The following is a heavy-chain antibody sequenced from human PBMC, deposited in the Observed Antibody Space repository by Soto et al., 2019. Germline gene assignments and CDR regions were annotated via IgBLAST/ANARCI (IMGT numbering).Heavy chain of an antibody. CDR3: NSLKTEDTAVYYCTTGIGLVGDYFDY. CDR1: GGSISSYY. J-gene: IGHJ4*02. Sequence: SETLSLTCTVSGGSISSYYWSWIRQPPGKGLEWIGYIYYSGSTNYNPSLKSRVTISVDTSKNQFSLKLSSVSSVFRLYLQMNSLKTEDTAVYYCTTGIGLVGDYFDYWGQGTLVTVSS. D-gene: IGHD3-10*01. CDR2: IYYSGST. V-gene: IGHV4-59*01.